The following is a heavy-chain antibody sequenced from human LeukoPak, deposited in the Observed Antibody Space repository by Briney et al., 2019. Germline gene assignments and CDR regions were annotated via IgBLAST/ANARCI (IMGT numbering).Heavy chain of an antibody. CDR2: IYYTGGT. J-gene: IGHJ4*02. Sequence: SETLSLTCTVSGGSISSYYWSWIRQPPGKGLEWIGYIYYTGGTNYNPSLKSRVTISVDTSKNQFSLKLSSVTAADTAVYYCARNGRGYYGSGVFDYWGQGTLVTVSS. V-gene: IGHV4-59*08. CDR3: ARNGRGYYGSGVFDY. D-gene: IGHD3-10*01. CDR1: GGSISSYY.